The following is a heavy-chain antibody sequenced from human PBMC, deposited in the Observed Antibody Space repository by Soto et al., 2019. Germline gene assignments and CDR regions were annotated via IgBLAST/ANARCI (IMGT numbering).Heavy chain of an antibody. Sequence: PGESLKISCKGSGHSFTSYRIGWVRQMPGKGLEWMGIIYPGDSDTRYSPSFQGQVTISADKSISTAYLQWSSLKASDTAMYYCARQGAGTTEYYYYYYYMDVWGKGTTVTVSS. CDR1: GHSFTSYR. CDR3: ARQGAGTTEYYYYYYYMDV. V-gene: IGHV5-51*01. J-gene: IGHJ6*03. D-gene: IGHD1-7*01. CDR2: IYPGDSDT.